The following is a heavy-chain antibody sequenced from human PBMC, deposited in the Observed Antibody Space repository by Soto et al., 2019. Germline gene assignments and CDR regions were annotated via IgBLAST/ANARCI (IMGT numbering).Heavy chain of an antibody. CDR1: GGSIRGSDDY. V-gene: IGHV4-39*02. CDR3: AKTPTGYYDS. Sequence: PSETLSLTCSVSGGSIRGSDDYWGWIRQSPGKGPEYIGSVFYTGSAYYNPSFKSRVSIVADTSTNRLFLNLKSVTATDMGVYYCAKTPTGYYDSWGQGSLVTVPQ. D-gene: IGHD2-8*02. CDR2: VFYTGSA. J-gene: IGHJ4*02.